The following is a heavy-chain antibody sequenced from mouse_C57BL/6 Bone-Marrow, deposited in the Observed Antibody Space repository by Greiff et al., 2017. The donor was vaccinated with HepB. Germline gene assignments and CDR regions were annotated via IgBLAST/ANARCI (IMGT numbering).Heavy chain of an antibody. J-gene: IGHJ1*03. CDR2: INPNNGGT. CDR1: GYTFTDYY. CDR3: ARRGYGSSYVYWYFDV. D-gene: IGHD1-1*01. V-gene: IGHV1-26*01. Sequence: EVQLQQSGPELVKPGASVKISCKASGYTFTDYYMNWVKQSHGKSLEWIGDINPNNGGTSYNQKFKGKATLTVDKSSSTAYMELRSLTSEDSAVYYCARRGYGSSYVYWYFDVWGTGTTVTVSS.